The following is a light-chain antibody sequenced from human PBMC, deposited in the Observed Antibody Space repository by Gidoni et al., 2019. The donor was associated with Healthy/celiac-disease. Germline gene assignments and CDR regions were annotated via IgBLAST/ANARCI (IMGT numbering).Light chain of an antibody. CDR1: QSISSY. CDR3: QQSYNTTPNT. CDR2: AAS. Sequence: DIQITQSPSSLSASVGDRVTITCRASQSISSYLIWYQQKPGKAPKLLIYAASSLQSGVPSKFSGSGSGTDFNLTISSRRPEDFEAYYYQQSYNTTPNTFGEGTKVEIK. V-gene: IGKV1-39*01. J-gene: IGKJ4*01.